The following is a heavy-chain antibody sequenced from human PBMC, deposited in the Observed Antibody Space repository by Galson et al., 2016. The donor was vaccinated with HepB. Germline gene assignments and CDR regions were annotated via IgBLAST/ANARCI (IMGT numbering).Heavy chain of an antibody. CDR2: ISIRGDYM. D-gene: IGHD6-13*01. J-gene: IGHJ4*02. Sequence: SLRLSCAASGYIFNSHSMNWVRQAPGKGLEWVSSISIRGDYMYYAASVKGRFTISRDNARNSMYLQMNSLRVEDTAVYYCARSKDSRWYSSFDYWGQGTLATVSS. CDR1: GYIFNSHS. CDR3: ARSKDSRWYSSFDY. V-gene: IGHV3-21*01.